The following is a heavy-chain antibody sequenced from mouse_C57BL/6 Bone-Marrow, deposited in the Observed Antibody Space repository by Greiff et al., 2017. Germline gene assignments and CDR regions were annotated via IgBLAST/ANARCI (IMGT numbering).Heavy chain of an antibody. CDR2: INSDGGST. V-gene: IGHV5-2*01. D-gene: IGHD2-4*01. J-gene: IGHJ1*03. CDR3: ARDSGDYAFWYFDV. Sequence: VQLKESGGGLVQPGESLKLSCESNEYEFPSHDMSWVRKTPEKRLELVAAINSDGGSTYYPDTMERRFIISRDNTKKTLYLQMSSLRSEDTALYYCARDSGDYAFWYFDVWGKGTTVTVSS. CDR1: EYEFPSHD.